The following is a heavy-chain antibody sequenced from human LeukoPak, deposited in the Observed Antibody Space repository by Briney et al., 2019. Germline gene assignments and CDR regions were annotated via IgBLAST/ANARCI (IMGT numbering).Heavy chain of an antibody. CDR2: IGAMGEST. J-gene: IGHJ3*01. D-gene: IGHD5-24*01. V-gene: IGHV3-23*01. Sequence: SLRLSCAASSFTLSVATMTRVPPVPRKGLVWAALIGAMGESTSSADSVKSRFTISRDNSKTTLPLQINSLRVEDTAMYFCAKDIQLSTWGLGTMVTVSS. CDR1: SFTLSVAT. CDR3: AKDIQLST.